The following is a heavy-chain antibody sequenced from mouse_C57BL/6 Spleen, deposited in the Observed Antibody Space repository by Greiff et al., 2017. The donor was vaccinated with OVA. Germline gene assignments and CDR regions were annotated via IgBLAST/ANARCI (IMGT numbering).Heavy chain of an antibody. Sequence: QVQLKQPGAELVKPGASVKLSCKASGYTFTSYWMHWVKQRPGQGLEWIGMIHPNSGSTNYNEKFKSKATLTVDKSSSTAYMQLSSLTSEDSAVYYCARPAQAPFAYWGQGTLVTVSA. V-gene: IGHV1-64*01. J-gene: IGHJ3*01. CDR2: IHPNSGST. CDR1: GYTFTSYW. CDR3: ARPAQAPFAY. D-gene: IGHD3-2*02.